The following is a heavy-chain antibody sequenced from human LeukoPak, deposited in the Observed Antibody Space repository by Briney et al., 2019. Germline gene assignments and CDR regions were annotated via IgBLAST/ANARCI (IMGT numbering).Heavy chain of an antibody. D-gene: IGHD5-12*01. J-gene: IGHJ3*02. CDR1: GASLSHSY. Sequence: SETLSLTCTVSGASLSHSYCSWIRQSPGKGLEWIGNIYYSGNSDYNPSLKSRVTMSVDTSKNQFSLNLSSVTAADTAVYYCARQFFAYSGYDLPPLFWSFDIWGQGTTVTVSS. CDR3: ARQFFAYSGYDLPPLFWSFDI. V-gene: IGHV4-59*08. CDR2: IYYSGNS.